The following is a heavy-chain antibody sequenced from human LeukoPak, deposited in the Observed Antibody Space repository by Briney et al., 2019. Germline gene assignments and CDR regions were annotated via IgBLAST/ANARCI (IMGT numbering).Heavy chain of an antibody. CDR3: ARRAAVAGIDY. D-gene: IGHD6-19*01. CDR1: GYSFTSYW. Sequence: GESLKISCKGSGYSFTSYWIGWVRQMPGKGLEWIVIIYPGDSDTRYSPSFQGQVTISADKSISTAYLQWSSLKASDTAMYYCARRAAVAGIDYWGQGTLVTVSS. J-gene: IGHJ4*02. CDR2: IYPGDSDT. V-gene: IGHV5-51*01.